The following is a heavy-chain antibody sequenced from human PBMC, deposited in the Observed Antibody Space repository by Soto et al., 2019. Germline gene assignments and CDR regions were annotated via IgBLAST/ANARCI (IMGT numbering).Heavy chain of an antibody. CDR2: IISSSSTI. Sequence: GGSLRLSCAASGFTFSSYSMNWVRQAPGKGLEWVSYIISSSSTIYYADSVKGRFTISRDNAKNSLYLQMNSLRDEDTAVYYCARSIAAAGTDYYGMDVWGQGTTVTVSS. CDR3: ARSIAAAGTDYYGMDV. D-gene: IGHD6-13*01. J-gene: IGHJ6*02. CDR1: GFTFSSYS. V-gene: IGHV3-48*02.